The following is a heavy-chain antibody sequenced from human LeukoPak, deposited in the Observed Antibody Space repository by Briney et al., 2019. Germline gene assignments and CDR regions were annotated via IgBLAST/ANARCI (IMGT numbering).Heavy chain of an antibody. CDR2: IYTSGST. D-gene: IGHD3-22*01. J-gene: IGHJ3*02. V-gene: IGHV4-61*02. CDR3: ASSLYYYDSSGYYSDAFDI. CDR1: GGSISSGSYY. Sequence: ASETLSLTCTVSGGSISSGSYYWSWIRQPAGKGLEWIARIYTSGSTNYNPSLKSRVTISVDTSKNQFSLKLSSVTAADTAVYYCASSLYYYDSSGYYSDAFDIWGQGTMVTVSS.